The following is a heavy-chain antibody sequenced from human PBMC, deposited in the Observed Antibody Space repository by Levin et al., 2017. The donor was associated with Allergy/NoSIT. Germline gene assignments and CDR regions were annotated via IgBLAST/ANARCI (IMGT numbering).Heavy chain of an antibody. D-gene: IGHD6-13*01. CDR2: MDPKSGNT. V-gene: IGHV1-8*01. CDR1: GYTFTSYD. J-gene: IGHJ6*02. CDR3: ARDLSSSWYGMDV. Sequence: ASVKVSCKTSGYTFTSYDINWVRQAPGQGLEWMGWMDPKSGNTGYAQKFQGRVTMTRDTSISTAYMELSSLKSEDTAVYYCARDLSSSWYGMDVWGQGTTVIVSS.